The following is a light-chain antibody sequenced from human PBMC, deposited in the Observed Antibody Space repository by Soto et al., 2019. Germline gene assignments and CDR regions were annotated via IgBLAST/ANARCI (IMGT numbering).Light chain of an antibody. CDR1: QSISTY. CDR2: AAS. J-gene: IGKJ2*01. CDR3: QQSYSSPNT. V-gene: IGKV1-39*01. Sequence: DIQMTQSPSSLSASVGDRVTISCRASQSISTYLNWYRQKPGKAPELLIYAASSLQTGFPSRFSGSGSGTDFTLTISNLQPEDFSSYYCQQSYSSPNTFGQGTKLEI.